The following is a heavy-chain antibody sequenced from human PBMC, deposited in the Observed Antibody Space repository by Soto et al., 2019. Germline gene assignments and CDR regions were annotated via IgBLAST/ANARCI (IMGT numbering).Heavy chain of an antibody. CDR3: AKDPYPVVVVPAANGMDV. Sequence: EVQLLESGGGLIQPGGSLRLSCAASGLTFSRYAMNWVRQAPGKGLEWVSVISGSGGTRYYADSVKGRFTISRDNSKGIFYLQINSLRADDTAVYYCAKDPYPVVVVPAANGMDVWGQGTTVTVSS. V-gene: IGHV3-23*01. CDR1: GLTFSRYA. J-gene: IGHJ6*02. CDR2: ISGSGGTR. D-gene: IGHD2-2*01.